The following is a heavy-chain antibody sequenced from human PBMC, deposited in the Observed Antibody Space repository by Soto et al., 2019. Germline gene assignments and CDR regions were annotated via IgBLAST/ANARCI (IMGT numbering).Heavy chain of an antibody. J-gene: IGHJ4*02. D-gene: IGHD4-17*01. V-gene: IGHV3-23*01. Sequence: EVQLLESGGGLVQPGGSLRLSCAASGFTFSSYAMSWVRQAPGKGLEWVSAISGSGGSTYYADSVKGRFTISRDNSNNTLYLQMNSLRAEDTAVYYCVKLAALDYAERNYFDYWGQGTLVTVSS. CDR2: ISGSGGST. CDR3: VKLAALDYAERNYFDY. CDR1: GFTFSSYA.